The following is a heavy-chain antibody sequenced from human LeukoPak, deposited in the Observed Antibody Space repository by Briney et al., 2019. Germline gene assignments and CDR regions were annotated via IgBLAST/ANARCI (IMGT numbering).Heavy chain of an antibody. CDR2: ISSSSSYI. D-gene: IGHD3-10*01. V-gene: IGHV3-21*01. CDR3: ARDHDPPFYGSGSYLDY. CDR1: GFTFSSYG. Sequence: PGGSLRLSCAASGFTFSSYGMSWVRQAPGKGLEWVSSISSSSSYIYYADSVKGRFTISRDNAKNSLYLQMNSLRAEDTAVYYCARDHDPPFYGSGSYLDYWGQGTLVTVSS. J-gene: IGHJ4*02.